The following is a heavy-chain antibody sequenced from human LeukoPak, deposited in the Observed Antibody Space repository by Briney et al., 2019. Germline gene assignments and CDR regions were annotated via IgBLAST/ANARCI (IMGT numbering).Heavy chain of an antibody. D-gene: IGHD6-13*01. CDR3: AREVAVGIGAYNF. J-gene: IGHJ4*02. V-gene: IGHV3-7*01. CDR1: GFTFTSFY. Sequence: PGGSLRLSCVASGFTFTSFYMSWIRQAPGKGLEWVANINLDGSERYYVDSVKGRFTISRDNAKNSLYLQMNSLWAEDTAVYYCAREVAVGIGAYNFWGQGTLVTVSS. CDR2: INLDGSER.